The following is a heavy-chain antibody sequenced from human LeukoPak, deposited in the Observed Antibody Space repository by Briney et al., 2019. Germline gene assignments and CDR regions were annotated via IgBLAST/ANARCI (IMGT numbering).Heavy chain of an antibody. D-gene: IGHD3-22*01. CDR3: ARLYDSSGFDY. CDR1: GGTFSSYA. J-gene: IGHJ4*02. CDR2: IIPNSGGT. V-gene: IGHV1-2*02. Sequence: GASVKVSCKASGGTFSSYAISWVRQAPGQGLEWMGGIIPNSGGTNYAQKFQGRVTMTRDTSISTAYMELSRLRSDDTAVYYCARLYDSSGFDYWGQGTLVTVSS.